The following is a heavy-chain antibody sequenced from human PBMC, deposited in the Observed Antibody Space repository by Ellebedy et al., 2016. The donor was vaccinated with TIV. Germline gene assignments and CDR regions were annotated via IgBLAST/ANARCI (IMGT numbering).Heavy chain of an antibody. Sequence: GESLKISCAASGFSCSGYAMSWVRQAPGTGLEWVSAISGRGDIIKYADSVKGRFTISRDNSKNTLYLQMDTLRAEDTAVYYCAKRPGVTADFYFDSWGQGALVTVYS. CDR2: ISGRGDII. V-gene: IGHV3-23*01. CDR3: AKRPGVTADFYFDS. J-gene: IGHJ4*02. CDR1: GFSCSGYA. D-gene: IGHD2-21*02.